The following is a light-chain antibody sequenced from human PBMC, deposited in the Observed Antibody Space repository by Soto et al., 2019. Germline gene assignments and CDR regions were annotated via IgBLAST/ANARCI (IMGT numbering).Light chain of an antibody. CDR3: QQFSSYPLT. J-gene: IGKJ4*01. CDR1: QSISRT. Sequence: EIVLTQSPATLSVSPGERATLSCRASQSISRTLAWYQQRPGQPPRLLIYDASIRATGFPARFSGSGSGTEFTLTISSLQSEDFAVYYCQQFSSYPLTFGGGTKVEIK. V-gene: IGKV3D-15*01. CDR2: DAS.